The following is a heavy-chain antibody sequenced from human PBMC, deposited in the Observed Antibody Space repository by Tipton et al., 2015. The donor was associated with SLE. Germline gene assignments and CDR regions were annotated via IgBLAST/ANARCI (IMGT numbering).Heavy chain of an antibody. D-gene: IGHD7-27*01. J-gene: IGHJ4*02. CDR1: GGSISSYY. V-gene: IGHV4-59*01. Sequence: LRLSCTVSGGSISSYYWSWIRQPPGKGLEWIGYIYYSGSTNYNPSLKSRVTISVDTSKNQFSLKLSSVTAADTAVYYCARESGDTGYWGQGTPVTVSS. CDR3: ARESGDTGY. CDR2: IYYSGST.